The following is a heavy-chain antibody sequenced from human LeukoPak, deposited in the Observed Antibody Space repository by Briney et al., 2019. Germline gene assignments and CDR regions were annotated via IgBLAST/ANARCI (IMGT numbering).Heavy chain of an antibody. Sequence: SETLSLPCAVYGGSFSGYYWSWIRQPAGKGLEWIGRFDISGITIYNPSLRSRVTLSVDTSKNHFSLKLSSVTAADTAVYYCAGQLADLPMDVWGQGTTVTVSS. CDR2: FDISGIT. V-gene: IGHV4-59*10. CDR3: AGQLADLPMDV. J-gene: IGHJ6*02. D-gene: IGHD1-1*01. CDR1: GGSFSGYY.